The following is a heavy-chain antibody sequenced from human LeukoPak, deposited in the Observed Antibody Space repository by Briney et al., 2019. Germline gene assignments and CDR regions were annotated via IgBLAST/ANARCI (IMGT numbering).Heavy chain of an antibody. Sequence: ASVKVSCKVSGYTPTELSMHWVRQAPGKGLEWMGGFDPEDGETIYAQKFQGRVTMTEDTSTDTAYMELSSLRSEDTAVYYCATAIRNYGDAFDIWGQGTMVTVSS. CDR3: ATAIRNYGDAFDI. J-gene: IGHJ3*02. CDR1: GYTPTELS. V-gene: IGHV1-24*01. D-gene: IGHD4-17*01. CDR2: FDPEDGET.